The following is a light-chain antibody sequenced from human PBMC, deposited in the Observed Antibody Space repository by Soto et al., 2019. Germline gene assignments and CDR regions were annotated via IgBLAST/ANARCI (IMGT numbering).Light chain of an antibody. CDR2: QVN. CDR3: ASFRSGTILV. V-gene: IGLV2-14*01. J-gene: IGLJ1*01. CDR1: RSDIGDSNF. Sequence: QSALTQPASVSGAPGQSGSVSWTGPRSDIGDSNFISWYQHSPGKAPRLLIYQVNNRPSGVSGRFSGSKAGNTASLTISGLLDDDEADYFCASFRSGTILVFGSGTKVTVL.